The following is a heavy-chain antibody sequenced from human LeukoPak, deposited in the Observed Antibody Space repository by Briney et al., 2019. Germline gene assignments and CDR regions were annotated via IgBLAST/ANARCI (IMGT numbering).Heavy chain of an antibody. CDR2: IYNTGST. Sequence: PSETLSLTCTVSGGSISSYYWSWIRQPPGKGLEWIGYIYNTGSTNYNPSLKRRVTISVDTSKNQFSLKVSSVTAADTAMYYCARHLSSSWLYFDYWGQGTLVTVSS. V-gene: IGHV4-59*08. CDR1: GGSISSYY. D-gene: IGHD6-13*01. CDR3: ARHLSSSWLYFDY. J-gene: IGHJ4*02.